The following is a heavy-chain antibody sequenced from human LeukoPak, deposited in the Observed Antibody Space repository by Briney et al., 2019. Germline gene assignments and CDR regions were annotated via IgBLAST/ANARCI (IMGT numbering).Heavy chain of an antibody. Sequence: GGSLRLSCAASGFSFSGYAMHWVRQAPGNRLEWVTVISYDGSATYYSDSVKGRFTISRDNSKNTLYLQMNSLRAEDTAVYYCARTFWDKSNGYDYYFDYWGQGSLVTVSS. V-gene: IGHV3-30*04. CDR2: ISYDGSAT. D-gene: IGHD5-12*01. CDR1: GFSFSGYA. CDR3: ARTFWDKSNGYDYYFDY. J-gene: IGHJ4*02.